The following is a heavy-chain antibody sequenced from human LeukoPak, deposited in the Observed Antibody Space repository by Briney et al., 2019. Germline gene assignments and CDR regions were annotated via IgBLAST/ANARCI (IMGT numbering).Heavy chain of an antibody. J-gene: IGHJ4*02. D-gene: IGHD2-2*01. V-gene: IGHV4-39*01. CDR1: GGSISSSSYY. CDR2: IYYSGST. CDR3: ARQGYCSSMGRCYFDY. Sequence: KPSETLSLTCTVSGGSISSSSYYWGWIRQPPGKGLEWIGSIYYSGSTYYNPSLKSRVTISVDTSKNQFSLKLSSVTAADTAVYYCARQGYCSSMGRCYFDYWGQGTLVTVSS.